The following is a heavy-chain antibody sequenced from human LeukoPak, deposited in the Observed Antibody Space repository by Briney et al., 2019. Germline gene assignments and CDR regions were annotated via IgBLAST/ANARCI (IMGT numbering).Heavy chain of an antibody. CDR2: INHSGST. J-gene: IGHJ6*03. V-gene: IGHV4-34*01. D-gene: IGHD2-2*01. Sequence: SKTLSLTCAVYGGSFSGYYWSWIRQPPGKGLEWIGEINHSGSTNYNPSLKSRVTISVDTSKNQFSLKLSSVTAADTAVYYCARGRTGVVVVPAARYYMDVWGKGTTVTVSS. CDR3: ARGRTGVVVVPAARYYMDV. CDR1: GGSFSGYY.